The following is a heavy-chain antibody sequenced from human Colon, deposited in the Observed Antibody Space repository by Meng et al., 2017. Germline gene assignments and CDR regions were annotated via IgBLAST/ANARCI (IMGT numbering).Heavy chain of an antibody. J-gene: IGHJ4*01. V-gene: IGHV3-15*01. CDR1: GFMFNYYT. CDR3: SGNVDY. Sequence: GESLMISCAASGFMFNYYTMNWVRQAPGKGLEWIGRMKSNVDGGTVDYAAAVKGRFFISRDDSENTFYLQMNSLKTEDTDVYYCSGNVDYWGHRTLVTVSS. CDR2: MKSNVDGGTV.